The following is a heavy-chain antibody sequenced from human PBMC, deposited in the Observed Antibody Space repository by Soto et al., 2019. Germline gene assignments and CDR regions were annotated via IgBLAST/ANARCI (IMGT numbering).Heavy chain of an antibody. CDR1: GYSFASYW. Sequence: LKISCKGSGYSFASYWIGWVRQMPGKGLEWMAIIYPGDFDAKYSPSFQGQVTISVDKSINTAYLQWNSLKASDTAVYYCVSPAGATTFDDFDVWGQGTMVTVSS. V-gene: IGHV5-51*01. D-gene: IGHD1-26*01. CDR3: VSPAGATTFDDFDV. CDR2: IYPGDFDA. J-gene: IGHJ3*01.